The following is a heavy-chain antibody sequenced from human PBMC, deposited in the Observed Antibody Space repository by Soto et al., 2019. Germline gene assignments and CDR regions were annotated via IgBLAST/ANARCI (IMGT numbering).Heavy chain of an antibody. CDR2: INHSGST. CDR3: ARGRRQQLVRTAYDWFDP. J-gene: IGHJ5*02. V-gene: IGHV4-34*01. CDR1: GGSFSGYY. Sequence: QVHLQQWGAGLLKPSETLSLTCAVYGGSFSGYYWNWIRQPPGKGLEWMGEINHSGSTNYNPSLKSRVTISIDTSKNQFSLKLNSVTAADTAVYHCARGRRQQLVRTAYDWFDPWDQGTLVTVSS. D-gene: IGHD6-13*01.